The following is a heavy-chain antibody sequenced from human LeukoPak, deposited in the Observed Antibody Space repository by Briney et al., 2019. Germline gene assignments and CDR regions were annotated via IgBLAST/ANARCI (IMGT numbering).Heavy chain of an antibody. CDR3: ARLKSAAGNYYFDY. D-gene: IGHD6-13*01. V-gene: IGHV4-38-2*01. J-gene: IGHJ4*02. Sequence: PLETLSLTCAVSGYSISSGYYWGWIRQPPGKGLEWIGSIYHSGSTYYNPSLKSRVTISVDTSKNQFSLKLSSVTAADTAVCYCARLKSAAGNYYFDYWGQGTLVTVSS. CDR1: GYSISSGYY. CDR2: IYHSGST.